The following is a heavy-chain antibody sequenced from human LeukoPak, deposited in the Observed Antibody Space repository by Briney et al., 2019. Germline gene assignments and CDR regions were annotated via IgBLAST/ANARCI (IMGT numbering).Heavy chain of an antibody. CDR2: ISSSSSYI. CDR3: ARDTPPSDGFDYFDY. Sequence: GGSLRLSCAASGFTFSSYSMNWVRQAPGKGLEWVSSISSSSSYIYYADSVKGRFTISRDNAKNSLYLQMNSLRAEDTAVYYCARDTPPSDGFDYFDYWGQGTLVTVSS. D-gene: IGHD2-15*01. J-gene: IGHJ4*02. V-gene: IGHV3-21*01. CDR1: GFTFSSYS.